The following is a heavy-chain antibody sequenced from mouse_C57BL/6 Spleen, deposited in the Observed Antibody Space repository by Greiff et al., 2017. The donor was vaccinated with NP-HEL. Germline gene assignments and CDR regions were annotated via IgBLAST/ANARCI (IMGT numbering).Heavy chain of an antibody. Sequence: QVQLKESGAELVKPGASVKMSCKASGYTFTSYWITWVKQRPGQGLEWIGDIYPGSGSTNYNEKFKSKATLTVDTSYSTAYMQLRSLTSEESAVYYCARGYGSSWGDYWGQGTSVTVSS. D-gene: IGHD1-1*01. CDR1: GYTFTSYW. CDR3: ARGYGSSWGDY. J-gene: IGHJ4*01. V-gene: IGHV1-55*01. CDR2: IYPGSGST.